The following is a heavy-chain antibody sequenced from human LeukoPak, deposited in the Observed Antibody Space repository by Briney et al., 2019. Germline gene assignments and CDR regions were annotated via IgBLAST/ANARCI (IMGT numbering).Heavy chain of an antibody. CDR3: ERRSAGLRYFDP. V-gene: IGHV4-59*08. CDR1: GGSIRGNY. CDR2: IDDIGDT. J-gene: IGHJ5*02. D-gene: IGHD3-9*01. Sequence: SETLTLPCADSGGSIRGNYMSSRPQPPGKALEWIAYIDDIGDTNSNPSLKSRVTTSLDRSNSQLFLSLNSFTAADTAFYCCERRSAGLRYFDPWGQGTLVTVSS.